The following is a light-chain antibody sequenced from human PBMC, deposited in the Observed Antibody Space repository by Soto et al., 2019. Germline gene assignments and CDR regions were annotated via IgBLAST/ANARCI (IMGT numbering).Light chain of an antibody. CDR1: QSFSRN. J-gene: IGKJ2*01. CDR3: QQRGNWLYA. V-gene: IGKV3-11*01. CDR2: DAS. Sequence: ESVLTQAPATLHLSPGERATISCRATQSFSRNLAWYQPKPGQAPRLLSYDASNRATGIPARFSGSGSGPDFSLSISSLEREDFAIYSFQQRGNWLYAFGQVTKL.